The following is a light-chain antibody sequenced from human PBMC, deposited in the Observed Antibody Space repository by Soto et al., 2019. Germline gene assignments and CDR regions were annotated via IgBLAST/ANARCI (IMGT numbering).Light chain of an antibody. CDR2: DAS. J-gene: IGKJ5*01. V-gene: IGKV3-11*01. CDR1: QSVRRY. CDR3: QQRNTWPPIT. Sequence: EIVLTQSPATLSLSPGERATLSCRSSQSVRRYLAWYQVKPGQAPRLLIYDASSRASGVPARFSGSGSGTDFTLTISSLEPEDFALYYCQQRNTWPPITFGQGTRLEIK.